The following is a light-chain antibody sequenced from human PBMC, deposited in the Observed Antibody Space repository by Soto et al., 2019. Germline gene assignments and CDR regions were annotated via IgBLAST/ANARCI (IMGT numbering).Light chain of an antibody. V-gene: IGLV1-40*01. CDR2: GNS. Sequence: QSALTQPPSVSGAPGQRVTISCTGRSSNIGAGYDVHWYQQLPGTAPKLLIYGNSNRPSGVPDRFSGSKSGTSASLAITGLQAEDEADYYCQSYDSSLSGSVVFGGGTKLTVL. J-gene: IGLJ2*01. CDR1: SSNIGAGYD. CDR3: QSYDSSLSGSVV.